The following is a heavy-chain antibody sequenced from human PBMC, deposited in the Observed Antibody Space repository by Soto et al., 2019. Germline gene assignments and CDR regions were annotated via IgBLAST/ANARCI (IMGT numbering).Heavy chain of an antibody. CDR1: GGSLSSGGYY. CDR3: ATIVVPAAPFDY. V-gene: IGHV4-31*03. CDR2: IYYSGST. D-gene: IGHD2-2*01. Sequence: SDTLSLTCTVYGGSLSSGGYYWRWIRQYPGKGLEWIGYIYYSGSTYYNPSLKSRVTISVDTSKNQFSLKLSSVTAADTAVYYCATIVVPAAPFDYWGQGTQVTVS. J-gene: IGHJ4*02.